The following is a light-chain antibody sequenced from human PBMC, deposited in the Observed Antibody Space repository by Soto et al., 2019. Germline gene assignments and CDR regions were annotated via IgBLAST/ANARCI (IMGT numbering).Light chain of an antibody. CDR1: QSVSRW. CDR3: QQYNGDST. J-gene: IGKJ4*01. CDR2: KAS. Sequence: DIQMTQSPSTLSASVGDRVTITCRASQSVSRWLAWYQQKPGKAPNLLIYKASNLQSGVPSKFSRSGCGTVFTLTISSLQPDGFAGYYCQQYNGDSTFGGGTKVEIK. V-gene: IGKV1-5*03.